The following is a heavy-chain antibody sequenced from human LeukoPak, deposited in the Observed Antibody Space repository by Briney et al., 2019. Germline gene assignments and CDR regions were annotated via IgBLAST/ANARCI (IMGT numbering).Heavy chain of an antibody. CDR1: GFTFSGYW. CDR3: ARADWGTAMIDY. Sequence: PGGSLRLYCVASGFTFSGYWMTWVRQPLGKGLEWVAIIKQDGSEKYYVNSVKGRFTISRDNAKNSLYLQMNSLRAEDTAVYYCARADWGTAMIDYWGQGTLVTVSS. J-gene: IGHJ4*02. D-gene: IGHD5-18*01. V-gene: IGHV3-7*01. CDR2: IKQDGSEK.